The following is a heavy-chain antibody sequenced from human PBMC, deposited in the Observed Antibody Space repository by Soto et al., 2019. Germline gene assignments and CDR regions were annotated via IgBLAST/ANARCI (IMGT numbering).Heavy chain of an antibody. J-gene: IGHJ4*02. V-gene: IGHV3-72*01. D-gene: IGHD6-19*01. CDR3: ARGRGSAWYGGDY. Sequence: GGSLRLSCAASGFTFSSYSMNWVRQAPGKGLEWVGRIRNKPSSYTTEYAASVKGRFTISRDDSKNSLYLQVNSLKTEDTAVYYCARGRGSAWYGGDYWGQGTLVTVSS. CDR2: IRNKPSSYTT. CDR1: GFTFSSYS.